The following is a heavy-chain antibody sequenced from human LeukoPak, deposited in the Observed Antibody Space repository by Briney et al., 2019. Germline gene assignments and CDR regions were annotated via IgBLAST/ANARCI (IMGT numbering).Heavy chain of an antibody. V-gene: IGHV1-18*01. CDR2: ISAYKGNT. CDR1: GYTFTSYG. CDR3: PSSAYCGGDCYPDAFDI. Sequence: AVTVSRQSSGYTFTSYGTSWVRQAPGQGLEWMGWISAYKGNTHYAHKLQGRVTQTPDTYTTTPYMELSSLRDDDTPVYYCPSSAYCGGDCYPDAFDIWGRGTMATVS. J-gene: IGHJ3*02. D-gene: IGHD2-21*02.